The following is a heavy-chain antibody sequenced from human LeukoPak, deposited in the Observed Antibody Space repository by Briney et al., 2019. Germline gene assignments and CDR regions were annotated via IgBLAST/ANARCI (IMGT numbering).Heavy chain of an antibody. J-gene: IGHJ6*02. CDR1: GGSISSYY. V-gene: IGHV4-59*01. CDR2: IYYSGST. CDR3: ARDTPYYGMDV. Sequence: SETLSLTCTVPGGSISSYYWSWIRQPPGKGLEWIGYIYYSGSTNYNPSLKSRVTISIDTSKNQFSLRLSSVTAADTAVYYCARDTPYYGMDVWGQGTTVTVSS.